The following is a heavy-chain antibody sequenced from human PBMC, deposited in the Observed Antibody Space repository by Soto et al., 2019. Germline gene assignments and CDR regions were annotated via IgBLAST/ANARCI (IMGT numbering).Heavy chain of an antibody. J-gene: IGHJ6*02. Sequence: QVQLVQSGDEVRKPGSSVKVSCKASGYIFVNYGIACVRQAPGQGLEWMGWISHYSGNKRYASMVQGRLTMTTDTSTSNAYMDLGSLTSDDTAVNYCAMVDNYVTPTPQDVWGQGTTVTVSS. CDR3: AMVDNYVTPTPQDV. D-gene: IGHD3-16*01. CDR2: ISHYSGNK. V-gene: IGHV1-18*01. CDR1: GYIFVNYG.